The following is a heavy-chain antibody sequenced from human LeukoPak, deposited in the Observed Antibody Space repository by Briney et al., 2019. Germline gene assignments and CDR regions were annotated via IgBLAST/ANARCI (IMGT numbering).Heavy chain of an antibody. CDR3: ARDLSSGRDDY. CDR2: INPNSGGT. V-gene: IGHV1-2*02. J-gene: IGHJ4*02. Sequence: ASVKVSCKASGFTFTSSAMQWVRQARGQRLEWIGWINPNSGGTNYAQKFQGRVTMTRDTSISTAYMELSRLRSDDTAVYYCARDLSSGRDDYWGQGTLVTVSS. CDR1: GFTFTSSA. D-gene: IGHD3-10*01.